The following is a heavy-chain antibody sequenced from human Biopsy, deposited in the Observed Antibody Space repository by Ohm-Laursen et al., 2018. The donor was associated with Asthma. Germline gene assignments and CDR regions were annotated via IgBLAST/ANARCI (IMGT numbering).Heavy chain of an antibody. CDR1: GGTFNTYV. D-gene: IGHD2-2*01. CDR2: INPVFGTT. V-gene: IGHV1-69*13. J-gene: IGHJ4*02. CDR3: ARKAGSWISRTGYSLEV. Sequence: ASVKVSCKSLGGTFNTYVIGWVRQAPGQGLEWMGGINPVFGTTTYPQKFQDRVTITADDSTSTVYMELSSLRSEDTAVYYCARKAGSWISRTGYSLEVGGQGTLVTVSS.